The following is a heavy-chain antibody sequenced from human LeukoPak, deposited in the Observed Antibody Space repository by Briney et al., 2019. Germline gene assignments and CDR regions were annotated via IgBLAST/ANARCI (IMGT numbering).Heavy chain of an antibody. CDR1: GYTFTGYY. V-gene: IGHV1-2*02. CDR3: ASTDYDILTGPPQDC. CDR2: INPNSGGT. D-gene: IGHD3-9*01. J-gene: IGHJ4*02. Sequence: GASVKVSCKASGYTFTGYYMHWVRQAPGQGLEWMGWINPNSGGTNYAQKFQGRVTMTRDTSISTAYMELSRLRSDDTAVYYCASTDYDILTGPPQDCWGQGTLVTVSS.